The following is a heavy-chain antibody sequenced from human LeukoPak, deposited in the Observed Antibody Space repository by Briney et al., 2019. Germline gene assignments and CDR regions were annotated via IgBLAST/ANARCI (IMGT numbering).Heavy chain of an antibody. CDR1: AFTFVRYA. V-gene: IGHV3-48*04. J-gene: IGHJ6*03. D-gene: IGHD6-13*01. Sequence: GGSLRLSCAASAFTFVRYAMSWVRQAPGKGLEWVSYISSSSFKIVYADSVKGRFTISRDNSKNSLYLQMDSLRVEDTAVYYCVRDPSYGSSWYYYMDVWGKGTTVTVSS. CDR2: ISSSSFKI. CDR3: VRDPSYGSSWYYYMDV.